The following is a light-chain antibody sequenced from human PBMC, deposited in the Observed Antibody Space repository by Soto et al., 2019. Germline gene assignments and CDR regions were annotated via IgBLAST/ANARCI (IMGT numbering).Light chain of an antibody. V-gene: IGKV3-20*01. Sequence: EIVLTQSPGTLSLSPGERATLSCRASQSVSSSYLAWYQQKPGQAPRLLIYGASSRATGIPDRYSGSGSGTDFTLTGSRLEPEDFAVYYCRQYGSSPNTFGRGTKLEIK. J-gene: IGKJ2*01. CDR2: GAS. CDR1: QSVSSSY. CDR3: RQYGSSPNT.